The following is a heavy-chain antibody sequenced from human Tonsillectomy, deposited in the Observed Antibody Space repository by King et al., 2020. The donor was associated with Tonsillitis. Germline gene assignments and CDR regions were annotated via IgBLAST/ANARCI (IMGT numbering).Heavy chain of an antibody. CDR1: GGSISSSSYY. CDR2: IYYSGST. V-gene: IGHV4-39*01. J-gene: IGHJ4*02. Sequence: QLQESGPGLVKPSETLSLTCTVSGGSISSSSYYWGWIRQPPGKGLEWIGSIYYSGSTYYNPSLKSRVPISVDTSKNQFSLKLRSVTAADTAVYYWARQRRGELRRFDYWGQGTLVTVSS. CDR3: ARQRRGELRRFDY. D-gene: IGHD1-26*01.